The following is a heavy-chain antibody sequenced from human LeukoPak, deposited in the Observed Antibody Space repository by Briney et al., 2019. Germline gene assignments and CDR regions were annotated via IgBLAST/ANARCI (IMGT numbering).Heavy chain of an antibody. Sequence: PGGSLRLSCAASGFTFSSYGMSWVRQPPGKGLEWVSGINWNGGRTGYADSMKGRFIISRDNAKNSLYLQVNSLRAEDTALYYCARNFGGGDSSGPYYWGQGTLVTVSS. V-gene: IGHV3-20*04. CDR1: GFTFSSYG. D-gene: IGHD3-22*01. J-gene: IGHJ4*02. CDR2: INWNGGRT. CDR3: ARNFGGGDSSGPYY.